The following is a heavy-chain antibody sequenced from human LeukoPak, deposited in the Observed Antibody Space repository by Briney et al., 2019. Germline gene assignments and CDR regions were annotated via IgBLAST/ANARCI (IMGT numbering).Heavy chain of an antibody. D-gene: IGHD1-26*01. CDR1: GDSISSSNHY. J-gene: IGHJ4*02. Sequence: SETLSLTCTVSGDSISSSNHYWGWIRQPPGRGLEWVRSIYYSGSTYYNPSLKSLVTVSVDTSKNQFSLKLTSLTAADTAVYYCARLRGSYGRFVYWGQGTLVTVSS. CDR2: IYYSGST. CDR3: ARLRGSYGRFVY. V-gene: IGHV4-39*01.